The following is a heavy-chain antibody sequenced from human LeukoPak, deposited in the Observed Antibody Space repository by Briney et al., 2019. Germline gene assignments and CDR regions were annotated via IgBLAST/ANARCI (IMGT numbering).Heavy chain of an antibody. CDR2: ISSSGSTI. V-gene: IGHV3-48*03. J-gene: IGHJ4*02. Sequence: GGSLRLSCAASGFTFSSYEMNWVSQAPGKWLEWVSYISSSGSTIYYADSVKGRFTISRDNAKNSLYLQMNRLRAEDTAVYYCARGKSYYYDSSDYFDYWGQGTLVTASS. CDR1: GFTFSSYE. D-gene: IGHD3-22*01. CDR3: ARGKSYYYDSSDYFDY.